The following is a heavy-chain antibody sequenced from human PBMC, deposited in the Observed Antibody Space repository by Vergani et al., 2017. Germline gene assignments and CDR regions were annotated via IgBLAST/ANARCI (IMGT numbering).Heavy chain of an antibody. CDR1: GFTFSNFG. J-gene: IGHJ4*02. CDR3: AKYLRDSTDGLPDS. D-gene: IGHD2-21*02. CDR2: IGKDGINT. Sequence: QVHLVESGGGVVQPGRSLRLSCVVSGFTFSNFGMHWIRQAPGKGLEWLAYIGKDGINTRYRDAVKGRFTVSRDNSKDILYLQMDSLRSEDTALYYCAKYLRDSTDGLPDSWCPGTLVIVSS. V-gene: IGHV3-30*02.